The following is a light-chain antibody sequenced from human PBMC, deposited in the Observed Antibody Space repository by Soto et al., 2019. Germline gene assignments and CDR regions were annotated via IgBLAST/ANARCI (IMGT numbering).Light chain of an antibody. J-gene: IGKJ1*01. V-gene: IGKV1-5*01. CDR3: LQYQSFS. Sequence: DIQMTQFPSTLYASIGDRVTITCRASQSIGSWLAWYQKKTGKAPKVLIYDASNLGSGVPSRFTGSGSGTESTLTISSMQPDDFATYYCLQYQSFSFGHGTKVDIK. CDR1: QSIGSW. CDR2: DAS.